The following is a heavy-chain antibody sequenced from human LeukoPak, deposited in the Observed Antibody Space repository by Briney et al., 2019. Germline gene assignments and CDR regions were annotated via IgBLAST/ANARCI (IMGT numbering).Heavy chain of an antibody. CDR1: GFTFSSYS. CDR3: ARSMVRGVTPPNWFDP. J-gene: IGHJ5*02. V-gene: IGHV3-21*01. D-gene: IGHD3-10*01. CDR2: ISSSSSYI. Sequence: SGGSLRLSCAASGFTFSSYSMNWVRQAPGKGLEWVSSISSSSSYIYYADSVKGRFTISRDNAKNSLYLQMNSLRAEDTAVYYCARSMVRGVTPPNWFDPWGQGTLVTVSS.